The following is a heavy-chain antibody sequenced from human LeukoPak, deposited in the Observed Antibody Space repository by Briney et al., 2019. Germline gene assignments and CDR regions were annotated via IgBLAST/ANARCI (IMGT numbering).Heavy chain of an antibody. CDR3: AREIILGTGEDIVVVPAAIPWFDP. D-gene: IGHD2-2*01. J-gene: IGHJ5*02. V-gene: IGHV1-24*01. CDR2: FDPEDGET. CDR1: GYTLTELS. Sequence: ASVKVSCKVSGYTLTELSMHWVRQAPGKGLEWMGVFDPEDGETIYAQKFQGRVTMTEDTSTDTAYMELSSVRSEDTAVYYCAREIILGTGEDIVVVPAAIPWFDPWGQGTLVTVSS.